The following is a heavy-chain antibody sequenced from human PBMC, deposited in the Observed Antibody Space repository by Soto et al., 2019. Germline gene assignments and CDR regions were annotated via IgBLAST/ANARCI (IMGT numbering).Heavy chain of an antibody. V-gene: IGHV3-53*01. D-gene: IGHD3-22*01. Sequence: EVQLVESGGGLIQPGGSLRLSCAASGFTVSSNYMSWVRQAPGKGLEWVSVIYGGGRTYYADSVKGRFTISRDNSKNTWYLQMNSLRAEDTAVYYCARDRVESGYPEYFQHWGQGTLVTVSS. CDR1: GFTVSSNY. J-gene: IGHJ1*01. CDR3: ARDRVESGYPEYFQH. CDR2: IYGGGRT.